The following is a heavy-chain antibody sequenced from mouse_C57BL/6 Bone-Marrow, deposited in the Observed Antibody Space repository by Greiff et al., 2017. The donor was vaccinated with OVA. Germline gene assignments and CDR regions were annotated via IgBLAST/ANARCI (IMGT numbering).Heavy chain of an antibody. CDR1: GYAFSSYW. J-gene: IGHJ3*01. Sequence: QVQLQQSGAELVKPGASVKISCKASGYAFSSYWMNWVKQRPGKGLEWIGQIYPGDGDTNYHGKFKGKATLTADKASSTAYMQLSSLTSEDAAVYFCARWAGTGFAYWGQGTLVTVSA. V-gene: IGHV1-80*01. CDR3: ARWAGTGFAY. CDR2: IYPGDGDT. D-gene: IGHD4-1*01.